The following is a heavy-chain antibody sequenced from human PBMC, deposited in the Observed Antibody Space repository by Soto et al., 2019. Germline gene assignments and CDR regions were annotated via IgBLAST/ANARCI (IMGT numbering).Heavy chain of an antibody. CDR1: GFTFNNYA. V-gene: IGHV3-23*01. CDR3: AKGTRYCSGGTCYLDF. J-gene: IGHJ4*02. CDR2: IIGSGGST. Sequence: GGSLRLSCAASGFTFNNYAMNWVRQAPGKGLEWVSSIIGSGGSTYYADSVKGRFTISRGNSKNTLYLQMNSLRAEDTAVYYCAKGTRYCSGGTCYLDFWGQGTLVTVSS. D-gene: IGHD2-15*01.